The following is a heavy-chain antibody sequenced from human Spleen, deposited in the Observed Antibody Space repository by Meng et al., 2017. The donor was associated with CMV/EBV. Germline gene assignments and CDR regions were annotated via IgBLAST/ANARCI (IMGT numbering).Heavy chain of an antibody. CDR1: GDSMSNYF. CDR3: ARGGTIFGVVIKRPYYYYYGMDV. D-gene: IGHD3-3*01. CDR2: IHYSGTT. Sequence: SETLSLTCTVSGDSMSNYFWTWIRQAPGKGLEWIGYIHYSGTTSYNPSLKSRLTISVDTSKNQFSLKLSSVTAADTAVYYCARGGTIFGVVIKRPYYYYYGMDVWGQGTTVTVSS. J-gene: IGHJ6*02. V-gene: IGHV4-59*01.